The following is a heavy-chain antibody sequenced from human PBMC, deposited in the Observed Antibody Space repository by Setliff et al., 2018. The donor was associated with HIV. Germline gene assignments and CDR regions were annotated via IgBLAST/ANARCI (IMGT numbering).Heavy chain of an antibody. J-gene: IGHJ1*01. CDR1: GGSISSHY. Sequence: SETLSLTCTVSGGSISSHYWSWIRQPPGKGLEWIGHIYTSGSTNYNPSLKSRVTISVDTSKNQFSLKLSSVTAADTAVYYCARSLWLGDIQHWGQGTLVTVSS. CDR3: ARSLWLGDIQH. V-gene: IGHV4-4*08. CDR2: IYTSGST. D-gene: IGHD2-21*01.